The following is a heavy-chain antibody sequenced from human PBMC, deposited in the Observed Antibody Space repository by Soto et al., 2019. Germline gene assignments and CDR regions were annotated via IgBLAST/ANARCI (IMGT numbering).Heavy chain of an antibody. J-gene: IGHJ6*02. CDR1: GFTFSSYA. Sequence: PGGSLRLSCAASGFTFSSYAMSWVRQAPGKGLEWVSAISGSGGSTYYADSVKGRFTISRDNSKNTLYLQMNSLRAEDTAVYYCATATNEVAARPHYYYYGMDVWGQGTTVTVSS. CDR2: ISGSGGST. CDR3: ATATNEVAARPHYYYYGMDV. V-gene: IGHV3-23*01. D-gene: IGHD6-6*01.